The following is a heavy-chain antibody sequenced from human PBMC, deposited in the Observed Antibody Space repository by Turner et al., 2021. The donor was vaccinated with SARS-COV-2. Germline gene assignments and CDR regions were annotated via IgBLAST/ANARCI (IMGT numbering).Heavy chain of an antibody. J-gene: IGHJ4*02. Sequence: QLQLVESGGGVVQPGSSVRLSCAASGFTFSSFGMHWVRQAPGKGLEWVAVISDDGSNKYYADSVKGRFTISRDNSKNTLYLQMNSLRAEDTAVYYCAKVFFSYGYYAVYFDYWGQGTLVTVSS. D-gene: IGHD5-18*01. CDR1: GFTFSSFG. V-gene: IGHV3-30*18. CDR2: ISDDGSNK. CDR3: AKVFFSYGYYAVYFDY.